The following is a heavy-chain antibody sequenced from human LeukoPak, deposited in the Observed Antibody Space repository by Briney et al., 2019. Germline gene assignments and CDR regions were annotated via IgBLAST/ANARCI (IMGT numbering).Heavy chain of an antibody. CDR2: TRSDGSEK. CDR1: GFTFSYYG. Sequence: AGGSLRLSCAASGFTFSYYGMHWVRQAPGKGLDWVAFTRSDGSEKYYADSVRGRFTISRDNSKNTLYLQMNSLRAEDTAVYYCATRVGGPEGYWGQGTLVTVSS. CDR3: ATRVGGPEGY. J-gene: IGHJ4*02. V-gene: IGHV3-30*02. D-gene: IGHD3-3*01.